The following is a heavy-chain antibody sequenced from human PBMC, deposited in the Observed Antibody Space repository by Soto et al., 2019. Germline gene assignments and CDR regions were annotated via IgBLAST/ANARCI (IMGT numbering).Heavy chain of an antibody. Sequence: SLRLSGAPTGFTFSTYGMHWVRQAPGKGLEWVAVIWYDGSNQYYADSVKGRFTISRDNSKNMLYLQMNSLRAEDTAVYYCARDLGAFNYGSAYFDYWGQGTPVTVSS. CDR3: ARDLGAFNYGSAYFDY. V-gene: IGHV3-33*01. D-gene: IGHD3-10*01. CDR2: IWYDGSNQ. CDR1: GFTFSTYG. J-gene: IGHJ4*02.